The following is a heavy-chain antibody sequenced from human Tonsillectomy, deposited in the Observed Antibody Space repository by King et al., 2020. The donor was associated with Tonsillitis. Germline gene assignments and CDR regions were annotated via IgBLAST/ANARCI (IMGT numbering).Heavy chain of an antibody. Sequence: VQLVESGGGLVEPGGSLRLSCAASGFTFSTYSMNWVRQAPGKGLEWVSSIGSRSHFIYYAESFKGRFTFSRDNAKNSLYLQMNSLRVEDTAVYYCARDRSPNFGAAPFDYWGQGALVTVSS. CDR3: ARDRSPNFGAAPFDY. J-gene: IGHJ4*02. D-gene: IGHD4-17*01. CDR2: IGSRSHFI. V-gene: IGHV3-21*01. CDR1: GFTFSTYS.